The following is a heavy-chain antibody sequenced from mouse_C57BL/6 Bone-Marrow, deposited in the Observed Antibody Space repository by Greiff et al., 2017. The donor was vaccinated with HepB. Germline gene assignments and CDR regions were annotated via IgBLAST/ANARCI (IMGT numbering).Heavy chain of an antibody. CDR1: GYTFTDYY. V-gene: IGHV1-26*01. J-gene: IGHJ4*01. D-gene: IGHD1-1*01. Sequence: EVQLQQSGPELVKPGASVKISCKASGYTFTDYYMNWVKQSHGKSLEWIGDINPHNGGTSYNQKFTGKATLTVDKSSSTAYMELRSLTTEDSAVYYCAAITTVVAPAMAYWGQGTSVTVSS. CDR2: INPHNGGT. CDR3: AAITTVVAPAMAY.